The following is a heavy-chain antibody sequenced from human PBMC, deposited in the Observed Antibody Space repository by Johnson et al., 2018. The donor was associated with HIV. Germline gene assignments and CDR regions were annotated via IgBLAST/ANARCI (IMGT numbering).Heavy chain of an antibody. CDR3: AKPDGSSNDAFDI. D-gene: IGHD6-6*01. Sequence: VQLVESGGGLIQPGGSLRLSCAASGFIVSTNYMSWVRQAPGKGLEWVANIKQDGSETYSVDSVKGRFTIARDNAKNSLYLQMNSLRAEAAALYYCAKPDGSSNDAFDIWGQGTMVTVSS. CDR1: GFIVSTNY. V-gene: IGHV3-7*03. CDR2: IKQDGSET. J-gene: IGHJ3*02.